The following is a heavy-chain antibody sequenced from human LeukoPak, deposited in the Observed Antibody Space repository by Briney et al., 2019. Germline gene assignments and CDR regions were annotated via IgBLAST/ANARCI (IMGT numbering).Heavy chain of an antibody. CDR2: IGSGSST. D-gene: IGHD2-21*02. CDR1: RFTFTNYA. J-gene: IGHJ4*02. CDR3: AKAPVRGAVTGY. Sequence: PGGSLRLSCAASRFTFTNYAMSWVRQAPGKGLEWVSTIGSGSSTYYADSVKGRFIISRDNSKNTLYLQMNSLRAEDTAVYYCAKAPVRGAVTGYWGQGTLVTVSS. V-gene: IGHV3-23*01.